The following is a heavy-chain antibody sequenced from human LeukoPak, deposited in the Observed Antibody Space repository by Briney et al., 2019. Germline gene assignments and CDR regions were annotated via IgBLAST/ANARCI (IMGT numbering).Heavy chain of an antibody. D-gene: IGHD5/OR15-5a*01. CDR1: EPTFNNYA. V-gene: IGHV3-23*01. CDR3: ARAVRAGHRPVYTYYYMDV. CDR2: ISGSGDTT. J-gene: IGHJ6*03. Sequence: GGPLRLSCAASEPTFNNYAMTWVRQAPGKGLEWVSTISGSGDTTYYADSVTGRFTISRDNSKNTVFLQMTSLRADDTAVYYCARAVRAGHRPVYTYYYMDVWGKGTTVTVSS.